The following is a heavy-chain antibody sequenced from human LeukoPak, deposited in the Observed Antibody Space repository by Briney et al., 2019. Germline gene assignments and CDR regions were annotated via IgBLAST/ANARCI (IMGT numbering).Heavy chain of an antibody. Sequence: PGGSLRLSCAASGFTFSSYEMNWVRQAPGKGLEWVSYISSSGSTIYYADSVKGRFTISRDNAKNSPYLQMNSLRAEDTAVYYCASGGDYGGNSFDYWGQGTLVTVSS. J-gene: IGHJ4*02. CDR2: ISSSGSTI. V-gene: IGHV3-48*03. CDR1: GFTFSSYE. D-gene: IGHD4-23*01. CDR3: ASGGDYGGNSFDY.